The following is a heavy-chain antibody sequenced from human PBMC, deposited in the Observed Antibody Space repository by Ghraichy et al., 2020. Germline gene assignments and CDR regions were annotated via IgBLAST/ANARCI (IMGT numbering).Heavy chain of an antibody. V-gene: IGHV3-21*01. CDR3: ARDQRVATINGFDY. CDR1: GFTFSSYS. J-gene: IGHJ4*02. D-gene: IGHD5-12*01. Sequence: GGSLRLSCAASGFTFSSYSMNWVRQAPGKGLEWVSSISSSSSYIYYADSVKGRFTISRDNAKNSLYLQMNSLRAEDTAVYYCARDQRVATINGFDYWGQGTLVTVSS. CDR2: ISSSSSYI.